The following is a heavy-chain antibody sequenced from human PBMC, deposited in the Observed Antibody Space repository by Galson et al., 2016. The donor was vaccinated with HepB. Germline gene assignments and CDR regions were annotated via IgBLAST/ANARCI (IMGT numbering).Heavy chain of an antibody. CDR3: ARDMYTTARDY. V-gene: IGHV3-7*01. CDR2: IKEDGSVK. Sequence: SLRLSCAASGFTFTSHWLSWIRQAPGKGLERVANIKEDGSVKNYVDSVRGRFTISRDNAKNSLYLQMNSLRAEDTAVYYCARDMYTTARDYWGRGTLVTVSS. CDR1: GFTFTSHW. J-gene: IGHJ4*02. D-gene: IGHD2/OR15-2a*01.